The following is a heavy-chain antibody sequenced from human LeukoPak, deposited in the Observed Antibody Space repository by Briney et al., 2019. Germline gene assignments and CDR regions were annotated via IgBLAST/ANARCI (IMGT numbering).Heavy chain of an antibody. CDR3: ARDGTYYYDSSALFDY. V-gene: IGHV1-18*01. J-gene: IGHJ4*02. CDR1: GYTFTSYG. CDR2: ISAYNGNT. D-gene: IGHD3-22*01. Sequence: ASVKVSCKASGYTFTSYGISWVRQAPGQGLEWMGWISAYNGNTNYARKLQGRVTMTTDTSTSTAYMELRSLRSDDTAVYYCARDGTYYYDSSALFDYWGQGTLVTVSS.